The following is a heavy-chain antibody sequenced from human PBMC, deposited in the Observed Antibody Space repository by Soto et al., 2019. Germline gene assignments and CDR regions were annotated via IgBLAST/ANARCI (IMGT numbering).Heavy chain of an antibody. V-gene: IGHV1-69*01. CDR1: GGTLRSHA. J-gene: IGHJ6*02. D-gene: IGHD6-13*01. CDR2: INPIFGSP. CDR3: AGTAEIPYYHGMDV. Sequence: QVQLVQSGAEVKKPGSSVRVSCKASGGTLRSHAINWVRQAPGQGLEWMGGINPIFGSPNYAQKFQGRVTITADESSITAYMELSSLRSEDTAVYYCAGTAEIPYYHGMDVWGQGTTVTVSS.